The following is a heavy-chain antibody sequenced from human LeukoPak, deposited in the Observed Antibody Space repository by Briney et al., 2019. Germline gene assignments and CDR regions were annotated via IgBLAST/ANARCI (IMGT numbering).Heavy chain of an antibody. CDR1: GGSISSYY. CDR2: IYYSGST. Sequence: SETLSLTCTVSGGSISSYYWSWIRQPAGKGLEWIGSIYYSGSTYYNPSLKSRVTISVDTSKNQFSLKLSSVTAADTAVYYCARHVVAVAGTVDYWGQGTLVAVSS. CDR3: ARHVVAVAGTVDY. D-gene: IGHD6-19*01. J-gene: IGHJ4*02. V-gene: IGHV4-59*05.